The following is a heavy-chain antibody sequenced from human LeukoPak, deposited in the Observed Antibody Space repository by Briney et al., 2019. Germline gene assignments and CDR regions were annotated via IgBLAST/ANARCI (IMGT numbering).Heavy chain of an antibody. CDR1: GGTFSGYA. Sequence: SVKVSCKASGGTFSGYAISWVRQAPGQGLEWMGGIIPIFGTANYAQKFQGRVTITTDESTSTAYMELSSLRSEDTAVYYCARGSSIAARAFDIWGQGTMVTVSS. CDR3: ARGSSIAARAFDI. CDR2: IIPIFGTA. D-gene: IGHD6-6*01. V-gene: IGHV1-69*05. J-gene: IGHJ3*02.